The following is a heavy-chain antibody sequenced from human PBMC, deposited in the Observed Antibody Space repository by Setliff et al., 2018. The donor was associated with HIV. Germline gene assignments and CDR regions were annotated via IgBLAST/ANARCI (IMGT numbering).Heavy chain of an antibody. Sequence: ASVKVSCKASGFTFTGYYLHWVRQAPGQGLEWMGWISAYNGNTNYAQKLQGRVTMTTDTSTSTAYMELRSLRSDDTAVYYCATSSRIYYYSYMDVWGKGTTVTVSS. CDR2: ISAYNGNT. V-gene: IGHV1-18*04. CDR1: GFTFTGYY. CDR3: ATSSRIYYYSYMDV. D-gene: IGHD2-2*01. J-gene: IGHJ6*03.